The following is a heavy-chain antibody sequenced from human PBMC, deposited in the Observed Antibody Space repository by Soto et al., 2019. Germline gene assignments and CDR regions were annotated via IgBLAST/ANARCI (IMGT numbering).Heavy chain of an antibody. CDR2: IKQDGSEK. Sequence: EVQLVESGGGLVQPGGSLRLSCAASGFTFSSYWMSWVRQAPGQGLEWVANIKQDGSEKYYADSVKGRFTISRDNAKNSLYLQMNSLRAEDTAVYYCARDPGDITGRVDAFDIWGQGTMVTVSS. CDR3: ARDPGDITGRVDAFDI. D-gene: IGHD1-20*01. J-gene: IGHJ3*02. CDR1: GFTFSSYW. V-gene: IGHV3-7*01.